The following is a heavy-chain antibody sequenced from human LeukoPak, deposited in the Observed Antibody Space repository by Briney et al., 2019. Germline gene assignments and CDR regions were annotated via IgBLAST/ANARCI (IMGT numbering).Heavy chain of an antibody. V-gene: IGHV4-34*01. CDR1: GGSFSGYY. J-gene: IGHJ5*02. Sequence: PSETLSLTCAVYGGSFSGYYWSWIHQPPGKGLEWIGEINHSGSTNYNPSLKSRVTISVDTSKNQFSLKLSSVTAADTAVYYCASLVVVVAATGWFDPWGQGTLVTVSS. CDR3: ASLVVVVAATGWFDP. CDR2: INHSGST. D-gene: IGHD2-15*01.